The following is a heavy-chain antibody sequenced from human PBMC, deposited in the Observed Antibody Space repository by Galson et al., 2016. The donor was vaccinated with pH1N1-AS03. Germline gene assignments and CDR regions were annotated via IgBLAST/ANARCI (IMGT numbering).Heavy chain of an antibody. CDR2: VKGVFRTT. CDR3: ATAGNYVDIRRFDY. Sequence: SVKVSCKASGLTFSSYAISWVRQAPGQGLEWMGGVKGVFRTTNYAQKFQGRITITMDQSTGTAYMEVSSLRAEDTAVYYCATAGNYVDIRRFDYWGQGTPVTVSS. CDR1: GLTFSSYA. D-gene: IGHD3-16*01. V-gene: IGHV1-69*05. J-gene: IGHJ4*02.